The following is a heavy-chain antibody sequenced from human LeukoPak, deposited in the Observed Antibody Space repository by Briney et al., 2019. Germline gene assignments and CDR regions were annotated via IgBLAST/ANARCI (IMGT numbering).Heavy chain of an antibody. V-gene: IGHV3-20*04. CDR3: ARDLRVVITGSFDS. D-gene: IGHD3-22*01. CDR1: GFSFDDYG. Sequence: PAGSLRLSCAASGFSFDDYGLTWVRQAPGKGLEWVSGINWNGDSTDYADSVKGRFTISRDNAKNSLYLQMNSLRAEDTALYYCARDLRVVITGSFDSWGQGTLVTVSS. CDR2: INWNGDST. J-gene: IGHJ4*02.